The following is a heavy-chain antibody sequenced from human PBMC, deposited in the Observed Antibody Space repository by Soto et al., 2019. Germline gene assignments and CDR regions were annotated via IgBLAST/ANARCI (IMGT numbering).Heavy chain of an antibody. CDR1: GGSISSSNW. D-gene: IGHD3-3*01. CDR2: IYHSGST. V-gene: IGHV4-4*02. J-gene: IGHJ5*02. CDR3: ARGFWSGYYEKNWFDP. Sequence: SETLSLTCAVSGGSISSSNWWSWVRQPPGKGLEWIGEIYHSGSTNYNPSLKSRVTISVDKSKNQFSLKLSSVTAADTAVYYCARGFWSGYYEKNWFDPWGQGTLVTVLL.